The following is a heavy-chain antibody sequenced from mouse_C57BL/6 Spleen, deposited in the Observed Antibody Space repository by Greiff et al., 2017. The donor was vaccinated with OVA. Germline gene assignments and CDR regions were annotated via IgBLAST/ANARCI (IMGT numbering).Heavy chain of an antibody. J-gene: IGHJ3*01. V-gene: IGHV1-26*01. CDR1: GYTFTDYY. D-gene: IGHD3-1*01. CDR3: ARSGRTWFAY. Sequence: EVQLQQSGPELVKPGASVKISCKASGYTFTDYYMNWVKQSHGKSLEWIGDINPNNGGTSYNQKFKGKATLTVDKSSSTAYMELRSLTSEDSAVYYCARSGRTWFAYWGQGTLVTVSA. CDR2: INPNNGGT.